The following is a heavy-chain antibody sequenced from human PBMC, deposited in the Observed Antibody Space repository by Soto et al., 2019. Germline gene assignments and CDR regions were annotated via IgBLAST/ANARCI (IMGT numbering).Heavy chain of an antibody. Sequence: QLQLQEPGPGLVTPSETLSLTFSVSGVSISSSSYYCGWIRQPQGKGLECIGIIYYSGSAFHNPSLKSRLSISVDTSQNHFSLNLTSVTHADIALYHCARQGPRLRPFITIFDARTFDICCDATTVTIS. D-gene: IGHD3-3*01. CDR1: GVSISSSSYY. CDR3: ARQGPRLRPFITIFDARTFDI. CDR2: IYYSGSA. V-gene: IGHV4-39*01. J-gene: IGHJ3*02.